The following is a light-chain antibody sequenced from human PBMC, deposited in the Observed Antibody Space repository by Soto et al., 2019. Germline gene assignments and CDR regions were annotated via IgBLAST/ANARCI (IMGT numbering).Light chain of an antibody. CDR1: SSDVGGYNY. Sequence: QSVLTQPASVSGSPGQSITISCTGPSSDVGGYNYVSWYQQHPGKAPKLMIYDVSNRPSGVSNRFSGSKSGNTASLTISGLQAEDEADYYCSSYTSSSGYVFGTGTRSPS. CDR3: SSYTSSSGYV. V-gene: IGLV2-14*01. J-gene: IGLJ1*01. CDR2: DVS.